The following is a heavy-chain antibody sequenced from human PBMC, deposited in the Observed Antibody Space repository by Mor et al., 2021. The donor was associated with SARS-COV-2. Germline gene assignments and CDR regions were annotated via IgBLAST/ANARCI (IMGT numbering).Heavy chain of an antibody. V-gene: IGHV4-59*09. Sequence: YQSGSTNYNPSLKSRVTISVDTSKNQFSLKLSSVTAADTAVYYCARGGDYGMDVWGQGTTVTVS. CDR3: ARGGDYGMDV. J-gene: IGHJ6*02. CDR2: YQSGST. D-gene: IGHD3-16*01.